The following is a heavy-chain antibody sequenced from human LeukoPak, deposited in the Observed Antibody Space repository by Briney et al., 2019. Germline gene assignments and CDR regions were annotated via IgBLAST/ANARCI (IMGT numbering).Heavy chain of an antibody. J-gene: IGHJ3*02. D-gene: IGHD4-23*01. CDR1: GFTFSSYA. V-gene: IGHV3-48*04. CDR3: ARADYGGGGAFDI. Sequence: PGRSLRLSCAASGFTFSSYAMHRVRQAPGKGLECVSYISTSSSTIYYADSVKGRFTISRDNAKNSLYLQMNSLRAEDTAVYYCARADYGGGGAFDIWGQGTMVTVSS. CDR2: ISTSSSTI.